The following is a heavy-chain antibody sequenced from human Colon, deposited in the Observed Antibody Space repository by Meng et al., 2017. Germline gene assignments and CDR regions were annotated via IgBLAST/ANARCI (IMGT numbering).Heavy chain of an antibody. Sequence: GGSLRLSCAASAFSFSTYEFIWVRQAPGKGLEWVSAISGSGGTTYYTASVKGRFTISRDNSKNTLCLQMNSLRAEDTAVYYCAKGRIADTSYNAFDIWGQGTMVTVSS. CDR2: ISGSGGTT. D-gene: IGHD3-16*01. CDR1: AFSFSTYE. J-gene: IGHJ3*02. V-gene: IGHV3-23*01. CDR3: AKGRIADTSYNAFDI.